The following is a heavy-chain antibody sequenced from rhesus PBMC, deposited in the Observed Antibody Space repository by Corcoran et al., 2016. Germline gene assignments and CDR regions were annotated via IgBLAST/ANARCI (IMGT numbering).Heavy chain of an antibody. V-gene: IGHV3S5*01. Sequence: EVQLVETGGGLVQPGGSLKISCAASGFTFSSYGMSWVRQAPGEGLDWVSAIYSGGEITYYAESVKGRFTIASENSKNTLSLQMNSLRAEDTAVYYCAKDTPLYYYSGSYPFDYWGQGVLVTVSS. J-gene: IGHJ4*01. CDR1: GFTFSSYG. CDR2: IYSGGEIT. CDR3: AKDTPLYYYSGSYPFDY. D-gene: IGHD3-16*01.